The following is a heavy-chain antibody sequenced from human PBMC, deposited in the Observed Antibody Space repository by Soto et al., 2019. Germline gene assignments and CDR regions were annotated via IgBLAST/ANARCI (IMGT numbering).Heavy chain of an antibody. CDR2: IIPIFGTA. CDR3: ARFGNYDSSAHPFFDY. V-gene: IGHV1-69*06. D-gene: IGHD3-22*01. CDR1: GGTFSSYA. J-gene: IGHJ4*02. Sequence: SVKVSCKASGGTFSSYAISWVRQAPGQGLEWMGGIIPIFGTANYAQKFQGRVTITADKSTSTAYMELSSLRSEDTAVYYCARFGNYDSSAHPFFDYWGQGTLVTVSS.